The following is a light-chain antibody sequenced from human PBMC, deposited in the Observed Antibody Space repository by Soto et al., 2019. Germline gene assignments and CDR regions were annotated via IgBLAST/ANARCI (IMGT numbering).Light chain of an antibody. Sequence: TQPASLSGAPVQSISLSCPGTSSDVGAYNFVSWYQQHPDKAPKLVIFDVNNRPSGVSNRFSGSKSGNTASLTISGLRAEDEADYYCTSYTSISTYVFGTGTKVTVL. CDR1: SSDVGAYNF. V-gene: IGLV2-14*01. J-gene: IGLJ1*01. CDR3: TSYTSISTYV. CDR2: DVN.